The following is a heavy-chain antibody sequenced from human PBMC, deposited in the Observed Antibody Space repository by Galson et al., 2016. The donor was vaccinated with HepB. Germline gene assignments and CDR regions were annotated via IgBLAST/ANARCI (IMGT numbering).Heavy chain of an antibody. Sequence: SVKVSCKASGGTFSSFAISWVRQAPGQGLEWMGGTIPISGTVRYAQKFQGRVTITADESTTTAYMELNSLGSEDTAVYYCARAGGGIIGVGEIDVWGQGTRVTVSS. V-gene: IGHV1-69*13. CDR2: TIPISGTV. CDR3: ARAGGGIIGVGEIDV. CDR1: GGTFSSFA. J-gene: IGHJ3*01. D-gene: IGHD2-2*01.